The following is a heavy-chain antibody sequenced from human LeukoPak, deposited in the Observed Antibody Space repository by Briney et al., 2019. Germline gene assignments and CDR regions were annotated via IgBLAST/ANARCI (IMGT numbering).Heavy chain of an antibody. J-gene: IGHJ3*02. Sequence: PSETLSLTCTVSGGSISSYYWSWIRQSPGKGLEWIGHSHYSGSTNHNPSLKSRVTISMDTSKNQFSLKLSSVTAADTALYYCARDSGYNVNDHDVNAFDIWGQGTMVTISS. D-gene: IGHD5-24*01. CDR3: ARDSGYNVNDHDVNAFDI. CDR1: GGSISSYY. V-gene: IGHV4-59*12. CDR2: SHYSGST.